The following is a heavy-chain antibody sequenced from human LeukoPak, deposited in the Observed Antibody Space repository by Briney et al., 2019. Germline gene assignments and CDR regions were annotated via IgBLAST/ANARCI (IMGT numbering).Heavy chain of an antibody. CDR2: IKQDGSEK. J-gene: IGHJ4*02. CDR1: GFTFSSYW. Sequence: PGGSLRLSCAASGFTFSSYWMSWVRQAPGKGLEWVANIKQDGSEKCYVDSVKGRFTISRDNAKNSLYLQMNSLRAEDTAVYYCARDRIRDCSSTRCKGRFWGQGTLVTVSS. D-gene: IGHD2-2*01. V-gene: IGHV3-7*01. CDR3: ARDRIRDCSSTRCKGRF.